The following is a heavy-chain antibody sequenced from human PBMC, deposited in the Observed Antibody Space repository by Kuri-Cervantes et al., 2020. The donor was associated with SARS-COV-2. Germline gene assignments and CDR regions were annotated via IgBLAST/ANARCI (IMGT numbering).Heavy chain of an antibody. CDR3: ARDGIRWFRFQH. CDR2: IYSGGST. Sequence: GESLQISCAASGFTVSSNYMGWVRQAPGKGLEWVSVIYSGGSTYYADSVKGRFTISRDNSKNTLYLQMNSLRAEDTAVYYCARDGIRWFRFQHWGQGTLVTVSS. D-gene: IGHD4-23*01. CDR1: GFTVSSNY. J-gene: IGHJ1*01. V-gene: IGHV3-53*01.